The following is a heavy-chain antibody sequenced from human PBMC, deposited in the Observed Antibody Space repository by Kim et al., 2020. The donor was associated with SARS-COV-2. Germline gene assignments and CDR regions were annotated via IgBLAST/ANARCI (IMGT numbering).Heavy chain of an antibody. CDR3: ASIAAAGLSFDY. D-gene: IGHD6-13*01. CDR2: IYYSGST. Sequence: SETLSLTCTVSGGSISSYYWSWIRQPPGKGLEWIGYIYYSGSTNYNPSLKSRVTISVDTSKNQFSLKLSSVTAADTAVYYCASIAAAGLSFDYWGQGTLV. J-gene: IGHJ4*02. CDR1: GGSISSYY. V-gene: IGHV4-59*01.